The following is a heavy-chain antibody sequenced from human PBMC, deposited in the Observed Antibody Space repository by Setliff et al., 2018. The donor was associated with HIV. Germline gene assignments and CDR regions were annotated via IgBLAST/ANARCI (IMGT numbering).Heavy chain of an antibody. V-gene: IGHV3-9*01. J-gene: IGHJ4*02. CDR1: GFTFDDYA. Sequence: PGGSLRLSCAASGFTFDDYAMHWVRQPPGKGLEWVSGLSWNSDKIDYADSVKGRFTISRDTSKNTVYLHMDSLKFEDAAMYYCAKLRYSHDSSGYGIDSWGQGTLVTVSS. CDR3: AKLRYSHDSSGYGIDS. CDR2: LSWNSDKI. D-gene: IGHD3-22*01.